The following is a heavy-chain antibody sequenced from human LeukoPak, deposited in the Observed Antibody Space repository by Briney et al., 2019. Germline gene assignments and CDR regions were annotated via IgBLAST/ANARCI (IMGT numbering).Heavy chain of an antibody. CDR1: GGSISSYY. Sequence: PSETLSLTCTVSGGSISSYYWSWIRQPPGKGLEWIGYIYYSGSTNYNPSLKSRVTISVDTSKNQFSLKLSSVTAADTAVYYCARDASALRYYYDSSGSHDAFDIWGQGTMVTVSS. CDR3: ARDASALRYYYDSSGSHDAFDI. V-gene: IGHV4-59*01. CDR2: IYYSGST. D-gene: IGHD3-22*01. J-gene: IGHJ3*02.